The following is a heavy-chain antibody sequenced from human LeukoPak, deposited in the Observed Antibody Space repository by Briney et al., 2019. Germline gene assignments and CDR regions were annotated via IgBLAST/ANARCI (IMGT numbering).Heavy chain of an antibody. CDR1: GVSITKDGYS. CDR2: ISYSGST. V-gene: IGHV4-31*03. Sequence: SETLSLICTVSGVSITKDGYSWTWIRQPPGKGLEWIGDISYSGSTKYKPSLKRRLTISGDVSKNQFSLKLTSVTAADTAVYYCARDVVLTSSPDAFDIWGQGTMVTVSS. D-gene: IGHD2-21*02. J-gene: IGHJ3*02. CDR3: ARDVVLTSSPDAFDI.